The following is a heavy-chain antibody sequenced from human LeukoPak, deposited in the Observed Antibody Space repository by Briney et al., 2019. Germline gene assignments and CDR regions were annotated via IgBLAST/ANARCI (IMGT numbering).Heavy chain of an antibody. Sequence: GESLKISCKGSGYSFTSYWIGWVRQMPGKGLEWMGIIYPGDSDTRYSPSFQGQVTISADKSVSTAYLQWSSLKASDTAIYYCARQSLSYYYGSGSYRHYYYYYMDVWGKGTTVTVSS. CDR1: GYSFTSYW. CDR2: IYPGDSDT. V-gene: IGHV5-51*01. CDR3: ARQSLSYYYGSGSYRHYYYYYMDV. D-gene: IGHD3-10*01. J-gene: IGHJ6*03.